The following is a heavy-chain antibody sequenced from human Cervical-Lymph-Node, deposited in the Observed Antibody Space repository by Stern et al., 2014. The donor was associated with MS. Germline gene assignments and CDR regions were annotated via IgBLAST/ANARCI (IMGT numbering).Heavy chain of an antibody. Sequence: DQLVESGGGVVQPGRSLRLSCAASGFTFSSYGMHWVRQAPGKGLEWVASISYDGSNKYYADSVKGRFTISRDNSKNTLYLQMNSLRAEDTAVYYCAKDMIVVVIAYEFDYWGQGTLVTVSS. D-gene: IGHD3-22*01. CDR1: GFTFSSYG. J-gene: IGHJ4*02. CDR3: AKDMIVVVIAYEFDY. V-gene: IGHV3-30*18. CDR2: ISYDGSNK.